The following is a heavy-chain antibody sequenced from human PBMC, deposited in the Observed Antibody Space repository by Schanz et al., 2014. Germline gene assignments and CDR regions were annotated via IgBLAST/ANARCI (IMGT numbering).Heavy chain of an antibody. CDR2: INHNGSA. Sequence: QVQLQQWGAGLLKPSETLSLTCAVYGGSFSYYYWSWIRQPPGKGLEWIGEINHNGSANYNPSLKSRVTISVDTSKNQFSLKMPSVTAADTAVYYCARVFHVFDIWGQGTLVTVSS. J-gene: IGHJ4*02. CDR3: ARVFHVFDI. V-gene: IGHV4-34*01. CDR1: GGSFSYYY.